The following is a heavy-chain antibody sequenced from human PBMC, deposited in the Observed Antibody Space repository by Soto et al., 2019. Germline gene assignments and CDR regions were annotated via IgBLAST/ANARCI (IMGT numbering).Heavy chain of an antibody. CDR1: GGTFSSYA. CDR3: ARLALKHFDY. V-gene: IGHV1-18*01. CDR2: IIAYNGNT. Sequence: EASVKVSCKASGGTFSSYAISWVRQAPGQGLEWMGGIIAYNGNTNYAQKLQGRVTMTTDTSTSTAYMELRSLRSDDTAVYYCARLALKHFDYWGQGTLVTVSS. J-gene: IGHJ4*02. D-gene: IGHD5-12*01.